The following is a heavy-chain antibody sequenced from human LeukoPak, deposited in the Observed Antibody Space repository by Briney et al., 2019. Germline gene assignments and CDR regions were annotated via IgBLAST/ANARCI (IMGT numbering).Heavy chain of an antibody. D-gene: IGHD4-17*01. CDR1: GGSISSDY. CDR3: ARVVTVTTVYFDY. CDR2: IYYSGST. Sequence: SETLSLTCTVSGGSISSDYWSWIRQPPGKGLEWIGYIYYSGSTNYNPSLKSRATISVDTSKKQFSLKLSSVTAADTAVYYWARVVTVTTVYFDYWGQGTLVTVSS. J-gene: IGHJ4*02. V-gene: IGHV4-59*01.